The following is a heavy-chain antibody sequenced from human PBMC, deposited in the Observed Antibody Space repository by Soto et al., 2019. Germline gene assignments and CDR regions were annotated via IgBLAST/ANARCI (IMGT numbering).Heavy chain of an antibody. CDR2: IYHTGST. Sequence: KPSETLSLTCTVSGVTVSSDAYYWSWIRQHPGKGLEWIGNIYHTGSTYYSPSLKSRVVISLDTSNNQFSLTLTSVTAADTAVYYCARYRLSGNKWYKFDYWGRGNLVTVSS. D-gene: IGHD1-1*01. V-gene: IGHV4-31*03. CDR3: ARYRLSGNKWYKFDY. J-gene: IGHJ4*02. CDR1: GVTVSSDAYY.